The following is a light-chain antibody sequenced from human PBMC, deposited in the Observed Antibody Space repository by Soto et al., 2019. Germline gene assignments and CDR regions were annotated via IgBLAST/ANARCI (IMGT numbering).Light chain of an antibody. CDR1: RSVLYKSNNKNH. CDR3: QQYHSDPIT. J-gene: IGKJ5*01. V-gene: IGKV4-1*01. CDR2: WAS. Sequence: DIVMTQSPDSLAVSLGERATMNCKCSRSVLYKSNNKNHLAWYQQKPGQPPKLLIYWASTRKSGVPDRFSGSGSGTDFTLTITSLQAEDVAVYYCQQYHSDPITFGQGTRLEIK.